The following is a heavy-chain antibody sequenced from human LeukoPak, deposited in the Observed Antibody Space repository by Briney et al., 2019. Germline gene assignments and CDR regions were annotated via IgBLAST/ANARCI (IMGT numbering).Heavy chain of an antibody. V-gene: IGHV4-59*08. J-gene: IGHJ6*02. CDR3: ARLSDGYSYYYYYYGMDV. CDR1: GGSFSGYY. CDR2: IYYSGST. Sequence: SETLSLTCAVYGGSFSGYYWSWIRQPPGKGLEWIGYIYYSGSTNYNPSLKSRVTISVDTSKNQFSLKLSSVTAADTAVYYCARLSDGYSYYYYYYGMDVWGQGTTVTVSS. D-gene: IGHD5-18*01.